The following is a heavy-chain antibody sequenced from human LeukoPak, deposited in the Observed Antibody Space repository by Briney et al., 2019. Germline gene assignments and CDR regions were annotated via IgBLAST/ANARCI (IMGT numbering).Heavy chain of an antibody. D-gene: IGHD6-19*01. CDR1: GGSISSLTHY. CDR2: IYSSGRA. V-gene: IGHV4-39*06. CDR3: ARDIGVPDYDAFEM. Sequence: SETLSLTCTVSGGSISSLTHYWGWIRQPPGKRLEWIGSIYSSGRAYYHPSLKSRLTMSVDTSQNQVPLKLSSVTAADTAVYYCARDIGVPDYDAFEMWGQGTMVTVSS. J-gene: IGHJ3*02.